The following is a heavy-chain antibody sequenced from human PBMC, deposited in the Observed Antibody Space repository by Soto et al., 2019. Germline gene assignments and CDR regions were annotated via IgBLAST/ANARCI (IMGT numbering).Heavy chain of an antibody. Sequence: QITLKESGPTVVKPTQTLTLTCTFSGFSLTTSGVGVGWIRQPPGKALEWLAIIYWDDDKRYSPYLRSRLAITTDTSKNPLVLTMTNMDPADTATYYCARSPRTPGFTTSAYAYWGQGTLVTVSS. D-gene: IGHD2-2*01. V-gene: IGHV2-5*02. CDR3: ARSPRTPGFTTSAYAY. CDR2: IYWDDDK. CDR1: GFSLTTSGVG. J-gene: IGHJ4*02.